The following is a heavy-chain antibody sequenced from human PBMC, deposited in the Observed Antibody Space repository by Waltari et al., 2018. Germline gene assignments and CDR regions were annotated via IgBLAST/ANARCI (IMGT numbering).Heavy chain of an antibody. J-gene: IGHJ3*02. CDR3: ATGNPIAAAGSGIRDAFDI. Sequence: QVQLVQSGAEVKKPGASVKVSCKVSGYTLTELSMHWVRQAPGKGLEWMGGLDPEDGETIYGQKFQGRVTMTEDTSTDTAYMELSSLRSEDTAVYYCATGNPIAAAGSGIRDAFDIWGQGTMVTVSS. CDR1: GYTLTELS. D-gene: IGHD6-13*01. CDR2: LDPEDGET. V-gene: IGHV1-24*01.